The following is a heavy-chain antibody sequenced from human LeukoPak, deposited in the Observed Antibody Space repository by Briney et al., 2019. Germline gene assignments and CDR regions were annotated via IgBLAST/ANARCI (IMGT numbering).Heavy chain of an antibody. V-gene: IGHV4-38-2*02. D-gene: IGHD6-13*01. CDR1: GGSISSGYY. J-gene: IGHJ4*02. Sequence: SETLSLTCTVSGGSISSGYYWGWIRQPPGKGLEWIGSIYHSGSTYYNPSLKSRVTMSVDTSKNQFSLKLSSVTAADTAVYYCARDNRLDLGSSWSQYFDYWGQGTLVTVSS. CDR3: ARDNRLDLGSSWSQYFDY. CDR2: IYHSGST.